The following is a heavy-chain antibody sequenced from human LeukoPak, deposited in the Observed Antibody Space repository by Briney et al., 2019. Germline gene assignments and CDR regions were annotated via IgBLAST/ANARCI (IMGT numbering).Heavy chain of an antibody. Sequence: GASVKVSCKASGYTFTSYGISWVRQAPGQGLEWMGWISAYNGNTSYAQKLQGRVTMTTDTSTSTAYMELRSLRSDDTAVYYCAGRPDDYGDYPHFDYWGQGTLVTVSS. J-gene: IGHJ4*02. V-gene: IGHV1-18*01. CDR2: ISAYNGNT. CDR1: GYTFTSYG. CDR3: AGRPDDYGDYPHFDY. D-gene: IGHD4-17*01.